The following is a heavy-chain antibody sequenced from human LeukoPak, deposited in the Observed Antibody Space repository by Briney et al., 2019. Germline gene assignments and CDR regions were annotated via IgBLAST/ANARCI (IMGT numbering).Heavy chain of an antibody. D-gene: IGHD3-16*02. CDR2: INPSGGST. Sequence: GASVKVSCKASGYTFTNYYMHWVRQAPGQGLEWMGIINPSGGSTSYAQKFQGRVIMTRDTSTSTVYMELSSLRSEDTAVYYCARARRYYDYVWGSYRWGTTSDYFDYWGQGTLVTVSS. V-gene: IGHV1-46*01. CDR1: GYTFTNYY. CDR3: ARARRYYDYVWGSYRWGTTSDYFDY. J-gene: IGHJ4*02.